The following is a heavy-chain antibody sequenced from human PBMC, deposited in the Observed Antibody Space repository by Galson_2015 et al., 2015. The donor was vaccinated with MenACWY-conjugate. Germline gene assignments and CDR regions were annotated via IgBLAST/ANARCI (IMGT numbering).Heavy chain of an antibody. Sequence: SVKVSCKASRYTFTDNAMNWVRQTPGQRLEWMGWINTGNGDTKYSQNFQDRVTFTRDTSATTAYMELSSLRSEDTAVYYCASRPVLEVAGFDSWGQVTRVTVAS. J-gene: IGHJ4*02. CDR1: RYTFTDNA. D-gene: IGHD6-19*01. CDR3: ASRPVLEVAGFDS. CDR2: INTGNGDT. V-gene: IGHV1-3*04.